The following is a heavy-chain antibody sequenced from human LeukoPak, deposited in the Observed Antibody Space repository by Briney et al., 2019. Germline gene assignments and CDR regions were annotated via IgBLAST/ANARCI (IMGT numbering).Heavy chain of an antibody. CDR3: AREDSGHSSGWNYFDY. CDR1: GGSISSYY. D-gene: IGHD6-19*01. V-gene: IGHV4-4*07. Sequence: SETLSLTCSVSGGSISSYYWSWIRQPAGKGLEWIGRIYTSGSTNHNPSLKSRVTMSVDTSRNQFSLKLSSVTAADTAVYYCAREDSGHSSGWNYFDYWGQGTLVTVSS. CDR2: IYTSGST. J-gene: IGHJ4*02.